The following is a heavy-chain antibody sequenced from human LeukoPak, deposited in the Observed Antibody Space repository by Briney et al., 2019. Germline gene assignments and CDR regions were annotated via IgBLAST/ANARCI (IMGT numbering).Heavy chain of an antibody. CDR1: GFTFSHYS. V-gene: IGHV3-48*02. CDR3: ARWFTSGRGFFDY. Sequence: GGSLRLSCAASGFTFSHYSMNWVRQAPGKGLEWVSYVSSSIIYYADSVKGRFTISRDNAKNSLYLQMNSLRDEDTAVYYCARWFTSGRGFFDYWGQGILVTVSS. CDR2: VSSSII. D-gene: IGHD6-19*01. J-gene: IGHJ4*02.